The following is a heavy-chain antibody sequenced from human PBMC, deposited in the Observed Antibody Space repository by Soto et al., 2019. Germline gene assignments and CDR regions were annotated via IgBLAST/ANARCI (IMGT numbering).Heavy chain of an antibody. J-gene: IGHJ3*01. D-gene: IGHD3-22*01. CDR3: ATPVTSGYQALEV. V-gene: IGHV4-39*01. CDR1: GGSISRSTYY. CDR2: IYSSGST. Sequence: KTSETLSLTCAVSGGSISRSTYYWGWLRQPPGKGLEWIGSIYSSGSTYYHPSLKSRVTISVDTSKNQSFLRLSSVTAADTAVYYCATPVTSGYQALEVWGQGTMVTVSS.